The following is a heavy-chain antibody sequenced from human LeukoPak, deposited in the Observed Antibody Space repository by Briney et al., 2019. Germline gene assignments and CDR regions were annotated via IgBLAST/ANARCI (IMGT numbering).Heavy chain of an antibody. CDR3: ATRPLEAVAGTGSWFDP. Sequence: ASVKVSCKVSGYTLTELSLHWVRHDPGKGLEWMGGFDPEDGETIYAQKFQGRVTMTEDTSTDTAYMELSSLRSEDTAVYYCATRPLEAVAGTGSWFDPWGQGTLVTVSS. CDR1: GYTLTELS. V-gene: IGHV1-24*01. CDR2: FDPEDGET. J-gene: IGHJ5*02. D-gene: IGHD6-19*01.